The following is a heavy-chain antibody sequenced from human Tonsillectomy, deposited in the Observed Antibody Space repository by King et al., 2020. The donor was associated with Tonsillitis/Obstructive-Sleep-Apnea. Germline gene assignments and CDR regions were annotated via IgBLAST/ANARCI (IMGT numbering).Heavy chain of an antibody. CDR3: ARDCSSTSCYIWPKRRFDY. Sequence: VQLQQWGAGLLKPSETLSLTCAVYGGSFSGYYWSWIRQPPGKGLEWIGEINHSGSTNYNPSLKSRVTISVDTSKNQFSLKLSSVTAADTAVYYCARDCSSTSCYIWPKRRFDYWGQGTLVTVSS. CDR2: INHSGST. CDR1: GGSFSGYY. D-gene: IGHD2-2*02. J-gene: IGHJ4*02. V-gene: IGHV4-34*01.